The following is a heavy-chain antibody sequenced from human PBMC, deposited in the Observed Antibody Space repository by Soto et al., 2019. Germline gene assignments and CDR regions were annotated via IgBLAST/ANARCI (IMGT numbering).Heavy chain of an antibody. CDR2: IIPIFGTA. CDR1: GGTFSSYA. V-gene: IGHV1-69*01. Sequence: QVQLVQSGAEVKKPGSSVKVSYKASGGTFSSYAISWVRQAPGQGLEWMGGIIPIFGTANYAQKFQGRVTITADESTSTAYMELSSLRSEDTAVYYCAYYYDSSGYYYQTDAFDIWGQGTMVTVSS. J-gene: IGHJ3*02. CDR3: AYYYDSSGYYYQTDAFDI. D-gene: IGHD3-22*01.